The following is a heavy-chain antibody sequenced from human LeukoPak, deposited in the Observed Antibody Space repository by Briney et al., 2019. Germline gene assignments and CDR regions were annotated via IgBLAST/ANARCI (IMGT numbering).Heavy chain of an antibody. CDR1: GGSISSYY. CDR2: IYYSGST. D-gene: IGHD6-19*01. J-gene: IGHJ4*02. Sequence: SETLSLTCTVSGGSISSYYWSWIRQPPGKGLEWIGYIYYSGSTNYNPSLKSRVTISVDTSKNQFSLKLSSVTAADTAVYYCARVQGSSGWYIFRIDYWGQGTLVTVSS. CDR3: ARVQGSSGWYIFRIDY. V-gene: IGHV4-59*12.